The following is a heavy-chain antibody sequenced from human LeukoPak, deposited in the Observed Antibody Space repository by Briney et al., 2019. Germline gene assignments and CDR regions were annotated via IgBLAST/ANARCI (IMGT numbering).Heavy chain of an antibody. CDR2: ISSDGTTT. D-gene: IGHD2-15*01. Sequence: GGSLRLSCAVSGFTFSDDWMHWVRQAPGKGLVWVSRISSDGTTTDYADSVKGRFTISRDNAKNTLYLQMDSLRAEDTAVYYCAGRWSFDNWGQGTPCTVSS. CDR3: AGRWSFDN. V-gene: IGHV3-74*01. J-gene: IGHJ4*02. CDR1: GFTFSDDW.